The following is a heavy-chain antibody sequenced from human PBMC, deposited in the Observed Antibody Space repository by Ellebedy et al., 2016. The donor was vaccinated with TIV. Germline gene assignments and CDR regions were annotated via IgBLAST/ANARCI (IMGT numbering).Heavy chain of an antibody. J-gene: IGHJ1*01. CDR1: GFTFSNYW. CDR3: ARAGEYARHGKEH. Sequence: GGSLRLXCAASGFTFSNYWMNWVRQAPGKGLVWVSHINTDGTRKTYSDSLKGRFAISRDNAKTMLYLQMDSLRVEDTALYFCARAGEYARHGKEHWGQGILVTVSP. D-gene: IGHD3-16*01. CDR2: INTDGTRK. V-gene: IGHV3-74*01.